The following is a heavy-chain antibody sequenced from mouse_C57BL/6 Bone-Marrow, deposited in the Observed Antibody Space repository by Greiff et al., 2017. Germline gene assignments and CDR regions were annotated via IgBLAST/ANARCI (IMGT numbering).Heavy chain of an antibody. D-gene: IGHD1-1*01. CDR2: VYPYNGGT. CDR3: SSEGSSTTVVAPYAMDY. Sequence: EVQLQESGPVLVKPGPSVKISCKASGFTFTDYYMHWVKQSHGKSLEWIGLVYPYNGGTSYNQKFKGKATLTVDTSSSTAYMELNSLTSEDSAVYYCSSEGSSTTVVAPYAMDYWGQGTSVTVSS. J-gene: IGHJ4*01. V-gene: IGHV1-36*01. CDR1: GFTFTDYY.